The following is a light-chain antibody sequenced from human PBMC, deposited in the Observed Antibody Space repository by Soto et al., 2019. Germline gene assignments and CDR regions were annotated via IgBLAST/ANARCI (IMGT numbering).Light chain of an antibody. CDR1: QSVSNNY. CDR3: QQRRHWT. V-gene: IGKV3-11*01. J-gene: IGKJ1*01. Sequence: IILTHPPCTPFSSGWESSTLSCSASQSVSNNYLAWYQQKPGQAPSLLIYGASNRATAIPARFSGSGSGTDFTLTIRRLEPEDFAVYHCQQRRHWTFGQGTKVDIK. CDR2: GAS.